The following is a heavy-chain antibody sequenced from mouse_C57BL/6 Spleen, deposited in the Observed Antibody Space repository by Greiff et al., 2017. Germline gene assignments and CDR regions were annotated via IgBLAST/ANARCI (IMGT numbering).Heavy chain of an antibody. CDR1: GYTFTSYT. CDR2: INPSSGYT. D-gene: IGHD1-1*01. Sequence: VQLQQSGAELARPGASVKMSCKASGYTFTSYTMHWVKQRPGQGLEWIGYINPSSGYTKYNQKFKDKATLTADKSSSTAYMQLSSLTSEDSAVYYCARKGDGSSLFDYWGQGTTLTVSS. CDR3: ARKGDGSSLFDY. V-gene: IGHV1-4*01. J-gene: IGHJ2*01.